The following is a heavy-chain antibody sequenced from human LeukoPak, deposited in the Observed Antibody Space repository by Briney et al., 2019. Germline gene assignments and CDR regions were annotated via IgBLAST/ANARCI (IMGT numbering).Heavy chain of an antibody. CDR1: GYTFTGYY. CDR3: ADIAVAGLNAFDI. D-gene: IGHD6-19*01. V-gene: IGHV1-2*02. Sequence: ASVKVSCKASGYTFTGYYMHWVRQAPGQGLEWMGWINPNSGGTNYAQKFQGRVTMTRDTSISTAHMELSRLRSDDTAVYYCADIAVAGLNAFDIWGQGTMVTVSS. CDR2: INPNSGGT. J-gene: IGHJ3*02.